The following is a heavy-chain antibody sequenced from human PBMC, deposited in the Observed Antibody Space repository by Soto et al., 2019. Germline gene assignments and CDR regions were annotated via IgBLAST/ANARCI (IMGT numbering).Heavy chain of an antibody. CDR2: IYHSGNT. J-gene: IGHJ4*02. V-gene: IGHV4-59*01. Sequence: SETLSLTCTVSGDSISNYYWSWIRQAPGKGLDWIGFIYHSGNTNYNPSLKSRVTMSIDTSKSQFSLKFNSVTAADTAVYYCARDQGIASSGPFDYWGPGTLVTVSS. D-gene: IGHD6-13*01. CDR1: GDSISNYY. CDR3: ARDQGIASSGPFDY.